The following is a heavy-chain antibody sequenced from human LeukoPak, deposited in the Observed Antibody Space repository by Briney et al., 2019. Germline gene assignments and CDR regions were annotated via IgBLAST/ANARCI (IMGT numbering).Heavy chain of an antibody. CDR2: INHSGST. J-gene: IGHJ2*01. D-gene: IGHD6-13*01. CDR1: GGSFSGYY. CDR3: ARHSSSWYWYFDL. V-gene: IGHV4-34*01. Sequence: NPSETLSLTCAVYGGSFSGYYWSWIRQPPGKGLEWIGEINHSGSTNYNPSLKSRVTISVDTSKNQFSLKLSSVTAADTAVYYCARHSSSWYWYFDLWGRGTLVTVSP.